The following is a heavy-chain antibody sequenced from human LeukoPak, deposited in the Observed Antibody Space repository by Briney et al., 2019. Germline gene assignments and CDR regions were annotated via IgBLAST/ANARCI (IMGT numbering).Heavy chain of an antibody. D-gene: IGHD3-22*01. V-gene: IGHV3-7*01. J-gene: IGHJ4*02. CDR2: INQDESSK. CDR3: ARGYIDNLGYSPRSSFDS. CDR1: GFTFSSYW. Sequence: GGSLRLSFAVSGFTFSSYWMGWVRQAPGKGLAWVANINQDESSKYYEDSVKGRFTISRDNADNSLYLQMNSLGAEDTAVYYCARGYIDNLGYSPRSSFDSWGQGSLVTVSS.